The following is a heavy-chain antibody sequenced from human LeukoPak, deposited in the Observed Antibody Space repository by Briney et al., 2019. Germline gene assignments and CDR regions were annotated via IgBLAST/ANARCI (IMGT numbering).Heavy chain of an antibody. Sequence: SETLSLTCTVSGDSISSYYWTWIRQPPGKGLEWIGHIYYSGSTNYNPSLKSRVTISLDTSKTQFSLNLSSVTAADTAVYYCARTALYSSGWYPRDWGQGTLVTVSS. CDR1: GDSISSYY. CDR2: IYYSGST. J-gene: IGHJ4*02. D-gene: IGHD6-19*01. V-gene: IGHV4-59*01. CDR3: ARTALYSSGWYPRD.